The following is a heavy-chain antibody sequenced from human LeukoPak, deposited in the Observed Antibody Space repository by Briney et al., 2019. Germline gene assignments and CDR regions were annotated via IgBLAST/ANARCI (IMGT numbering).Heavy chain of an antibody. CDR3: AKDDAWLQFGE. D-gene: IGHD5-24*01. J-gene: IGHJ4*02. CDR1: GFTFNRYW. CDR2: ISPSGDIT. Sequence: GGSLRLSCAASGFTFNRYWMNWVRQAPGKGLEWVSGISPSGDITYYADSVKGRFTISRDNSKNTVYLEVISLTAEDTAVYYCAKDDAWLQFGEWSQGTLVTVSS. V-gene: IGHV3-23*01.